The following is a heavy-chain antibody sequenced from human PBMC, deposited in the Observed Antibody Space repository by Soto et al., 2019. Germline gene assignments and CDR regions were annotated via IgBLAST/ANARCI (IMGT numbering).Heavy chain of an antibody. Sequence: QVQLVESGGGVVQPGRSLRLSCAASGFTFSSYGMHWVRQAPGKGLELVAVIWYDGSNKYYADSVKGRFTISRDNSKKTLYLQMNSLRAEDTAVYYCARGYGFGRGLFDYWGQGTLVTVSS. J-gene: IGHJ4*02. CDR2: IWYDGSNK. V-gene: IGHV3-33*01. CDR3: ARGYGFGRGLFDY. D-gene: IGHD1-1*01. CDR1: GFTFSSYG.